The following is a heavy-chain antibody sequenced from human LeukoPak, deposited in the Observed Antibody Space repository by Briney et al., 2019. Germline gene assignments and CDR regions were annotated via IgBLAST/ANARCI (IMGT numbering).Heavy chain of an antibody. J-gene: IGHJ4*02. D-gene: IGHD3-22*01. CDR3: AKDSKGYYDSSGYYSFFDY. CDR2: ISYDGSNK. V-gene: IGHV3-30*04. CDR1: GFTFSSYA. Sequence: GGSLRLSCAASGFTFSSYAMHWVRQAPGKGLEWVAVISYDGSNKYYADSVKGRFTISRDNSKNTLYLQMNSLRAEDTAVYYCAKDSKGYYDSSGYYSFFDYWGQGTLVTVSS.